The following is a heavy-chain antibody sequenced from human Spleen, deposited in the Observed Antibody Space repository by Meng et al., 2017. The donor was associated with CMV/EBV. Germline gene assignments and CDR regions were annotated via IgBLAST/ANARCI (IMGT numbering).Heavy chain of an antibody. CDR1: GGSFSGYY. CDR3: ARTRITIFGVAIAYFDY. J-gene: IGHJ4*02. CDR2: INHSGST. D-gene: IGHD3-3*01. V-gene: IGHV4-34*01. Sequence: QVQSKQGGGGLFNPSETLSLTCAVYGGSFSGYYWSWIRQPPGKGLEWIGEINHSGSTNYNPSLKSRVTISVDTSKNQFSLKLSSVTAADTAVYYCARTRITIFGVAIAYFDYWGQGTLVTVSS.